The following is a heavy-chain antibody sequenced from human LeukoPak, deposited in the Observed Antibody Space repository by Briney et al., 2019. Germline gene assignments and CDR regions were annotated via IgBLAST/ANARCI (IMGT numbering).Heavy chain of an antibody. CDR2: INVNSRTT. J-gene: IGHJ3*01. CDR3: ATDDFYGSLPV. CDR1: GISSNN. Sequence: GGSLRLSCGGSGISSNNMSWFRQSPGKGLDWLSYINVNSRTTNYADSVKGRFTISRDNAKSSLYLQMNSLQVEDTAIYYCATDDFYGSLPVWGQGTLVTVSS. D-gene: IGHD2-15*01. V-gene: IGHV3-48*04.